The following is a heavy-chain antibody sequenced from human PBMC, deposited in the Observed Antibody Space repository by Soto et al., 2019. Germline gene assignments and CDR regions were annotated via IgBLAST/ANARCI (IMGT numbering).Heavy chain of an antibody. J-gene: IGHJ5*02. CDR1: GGSISSYY. CDR2: IYYSGST. V-gene: IGHV4-59*01. Sequence: PSETLSRTCPVSGGSISSYYWSWIRQPPGKGLELIGYIYYSGSTNYNPSLKSRVTISVDTSKNQFSLKLSSVTAADTAVYYCASESSSCWYRWFDPWGQGTLVNVS. D-gene: IGHD6-19*01. CDR3: ASESSSCWYRWFDP.